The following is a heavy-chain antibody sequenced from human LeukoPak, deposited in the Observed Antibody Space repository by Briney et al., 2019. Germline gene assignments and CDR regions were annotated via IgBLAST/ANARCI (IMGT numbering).Heavy chain of an antibody. Sequence: PSETLSLTCTVSGGSISSYYWGWIRQPPGKGLEWIGSIYYSGSTYYNPSLKSRVTISVDTSKNQFSLKLSSVTAADTAVYYCAGTVLRYFDWLSNYYYGMDVWGQGTTVTVSS. CDR2: IYYSGST. CDR3: AGTVLRYFDWLSNYYYGMDV. D-gene: IGHD3-9*01. CDR1: GGSISSYY. V-gene: IGHV4-39*01. J-gene: IGHJ6*02.